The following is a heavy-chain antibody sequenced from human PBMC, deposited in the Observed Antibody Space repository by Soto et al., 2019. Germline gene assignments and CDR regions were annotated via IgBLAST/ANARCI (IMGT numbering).Heavy chain of an antibody. CDR2: ISYDGSNK. J-gene: IGHJ4*02. CDR1: GFTFSSYA. Sequence: QVQLVESGGGVVQPGRSLRLSCAASGFTFSSYAMHWVRQAPGKGLEWVAVISYDGSNKYYADSVKGRFTISRDNSKNTLYLQMNSLRAEDTAVYYCARVHSSWYYFDYRGQGTLVTVSS. CDR3: ARVHSSWYYFDY. V-gene: IGHV3-30-3*01. D-gene: IGHD6-13*01.